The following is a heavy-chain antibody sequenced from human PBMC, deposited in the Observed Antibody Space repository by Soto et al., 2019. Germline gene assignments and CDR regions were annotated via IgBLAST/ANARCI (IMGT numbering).Heavy chain of an antibody. CDR3: AARYYYDFWSGYYPGYYFDY. CDR1: GFTFTSSA. J-gene: IGHJ4*02. D-gene: IGHD3-3*01. Sequence: SVKVSCKASGFTFTSSAMQWVRQARGQRLEWIGWIVVGSGNTNYAQKFQERVTITRDMSTSTAYMELSSLRSEDTAVYYCAARYYYDFWSGYYPGYYFDYWGQGTLVTVSS. V-gene: IGHV1-58*02. CDR2: IVVGSGNT.